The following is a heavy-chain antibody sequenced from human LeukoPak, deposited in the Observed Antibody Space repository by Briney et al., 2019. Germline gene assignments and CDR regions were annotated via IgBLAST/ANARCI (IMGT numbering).Heavy chain of an antibody. Sequence: GGSLRLSCGASGFTFSNHWMHWVRQGPAKGLVWVSRINSDGSSTNYADSVKGRFTISRDNAKNTLYLQMNSLRAEDTGVYYCASSALGYWSSSSCYAGPDYWGQGTLVTVSS. CDR3: ASSALGYWSSSSCYAGPDY. V-gene: IGHV3-74*01. D-gene: IGHD2-2*01. CDR1: GFTFSNHW. CDR2: INSDGSST. J-gene: IGHJ4*02.